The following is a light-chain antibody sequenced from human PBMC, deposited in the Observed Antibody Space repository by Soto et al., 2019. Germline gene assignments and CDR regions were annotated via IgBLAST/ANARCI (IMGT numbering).Light chain of an antibody. Sequence: QSVLTQPPSASGTPGQRVTISCSGSTSNSGSNYVYWYQQLPGTAPKLLIYSNNQRPSGVPDRFSGSKSGTSASLAISGLRSEDEGDYYCAAWDDSLSGSYVFGTGTKVTVL. CDR3: AAWDDSLSGSYV. CDR1: TSNSGSNY. CDR2: SNN. J-gene: IGLJ1*01. V-gene: IGLV1-47*02.